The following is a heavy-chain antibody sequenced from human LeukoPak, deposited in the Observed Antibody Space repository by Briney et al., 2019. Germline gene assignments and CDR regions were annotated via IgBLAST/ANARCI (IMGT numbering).Heavy chain of an antibody. Sequence: GASVKVSCKASGYTFTGYFMHWVRQAPGQGLEWMGWINPNSGGTNYPQKFQGRVTMTSDTSVSTAYMEMTGLRSDDTAVYYCARGHDSSGYHPNWFDPWGQGTLVTVSS. J-gene: IGHJ5*02. CDR3: ARGHDSSGYHPNWFDP. V-gene: IGHV1-2*02. CDR2: INPNSGGT. CDR1: GYTFTGYF. D-gene: IGHD3-22*01.